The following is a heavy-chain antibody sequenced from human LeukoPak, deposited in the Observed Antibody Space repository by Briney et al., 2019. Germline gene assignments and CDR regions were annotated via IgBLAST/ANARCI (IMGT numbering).Heavy chain of an antibody. D-gene: IGHD6-19*01. CDR1: GFTFSIYW. J-gene: IGHJ4*02. CDR3: ARWGYSNGWSYIDY. Sequence: GSLRLSCAASGFTFSIYWMHWVRQAPGKGLVWVSRIRGDGFDTGYADSVKGRFTISRDNAKNSLYVQMNSLRAEDTAMYYCARWGYSNGWSYIDYWGQGTLVTVSS. V-gene: IGHV3-74*01. CDR2: IRGDGFDT.